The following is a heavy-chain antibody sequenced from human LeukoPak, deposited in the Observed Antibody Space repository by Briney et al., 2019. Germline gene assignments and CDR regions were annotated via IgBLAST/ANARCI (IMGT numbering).Heavy chain of an antibody. CDR1: GGSFSGYY. V-gene: IGHV4-34*01. D-gene: IGHD2-2*01. CDR2: INHSGST. CDR3: ARRRLKGPAAILG. J-gene: IGHJ4*02. Sequence: SDTLSLTCAVYGGSFSGYYWSWIRQPPGKGLEWIGEINHSGSTNYNPSLKSRVTISVDTSKNQFPLKLSSVTAADTAVYYCARRRLKGPAAILGWGQGTLVTVSS.